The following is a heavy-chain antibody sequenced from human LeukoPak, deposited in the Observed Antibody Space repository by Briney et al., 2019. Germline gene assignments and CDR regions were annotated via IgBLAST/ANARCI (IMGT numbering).Heavy chain of an antibody. D-gene: IGHD3-16*01. CDR1: GGSSSGYY. CDR2: INHSGST. Sequence: SETLSLTCAVYGGSSSGYYWSWIRRPPGKGLEWIGEINHSGSTNCNPSLKSRVTISVDTSKNQFSLKLSSVTAADTAVYYCARFEDRRGFDPWGQGTLVTVSS. J-gene: IGHJ5*02. CDR3: ARFEDRRGFDP. V-gene: IGHV4-34*01.